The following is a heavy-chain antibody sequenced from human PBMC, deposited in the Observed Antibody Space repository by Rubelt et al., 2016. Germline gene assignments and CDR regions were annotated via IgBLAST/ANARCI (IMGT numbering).Heavy chain of an antibody. J-gene: IGHJ4*02. V-gene: IGHV4-34*01. Sequence: QVQLQQWGAGLLKPSETLSLTCAVYGGSFSGYYWSWIRQPPGKGLEWIGEINHSGRTNYNPSLKRRDTISVDTSKNQFSRTLSSVTAAGTAGYYCARDGDMIAVAGCDYWGQGTLVTVSS. CDR1: GGSFSGYY. CDR3: ARDGDMIAVAGCDY. CDR2: INHSGRT. D-gene: IGHD6-19*01.